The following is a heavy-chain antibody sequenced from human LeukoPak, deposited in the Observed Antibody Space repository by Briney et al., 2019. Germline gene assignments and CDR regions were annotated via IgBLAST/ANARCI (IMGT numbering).Heavy chain of an antibody. V-gene: IGHV3-48*03. Sequence: GGSLRLSCAASGYTFSTYEMNWVRQAPGKGLEWVSYISSSGSTRTYADSVKGRFTISRDNAKNSLYLEMNSLRAEDTAVYYCAREIVSAVAGNFDYWGQGTLVTVSS. J-gene: IGHJ4*02. CDR3: AREIVSAVAGNFDY. CDR1: GYTFSTYE. D-gene: IGHD6-19*01. CDR2: ISSSGSTR.